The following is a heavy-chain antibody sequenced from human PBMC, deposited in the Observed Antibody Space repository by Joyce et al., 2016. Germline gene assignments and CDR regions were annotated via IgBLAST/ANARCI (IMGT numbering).Heavy chain of an antibody. Sequence: EDHLVQSGAEMKKPGESLRISCMVSEYTFVHYWISWVGQMPGKGLEWRGRIDPTDSGTDYSPSFQGHLTISADKSISTAYLQWSSLKASDTAIYYCARHRGGGNFVPFDYWGQGTLVTVSS. D-gene: IGHD4-23*01. CDR1: EYTFVHYW. V-gene: IGHV5-10-1*03. J-gene: IGHJ4*02. CDR2: IDPTDSGT. CDR3: ARHRGGGNFVPFDY.